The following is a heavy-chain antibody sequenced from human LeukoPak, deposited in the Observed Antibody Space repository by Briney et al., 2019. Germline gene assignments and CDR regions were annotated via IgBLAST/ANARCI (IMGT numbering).Heavy chain of an antibody. D-gene: IGHD3-16*01. CDR3: ARDDMVVAQAGEFFDY. CDR1: GYTFINYG. J-gene: IGHJ4*02. CDR2: INPNTGGT. Sequence: ASVKVSCKASGYTFINYGISWVRQAPGQGLEWMGWINPNTGGTHYSQKFQGRVTMTRDTSISIAYMDLSGLRSDDTAIYFCARDDMVVAQAGEFFDYWGQGTLVTVSS. V-gene: IGHV1-2*02.